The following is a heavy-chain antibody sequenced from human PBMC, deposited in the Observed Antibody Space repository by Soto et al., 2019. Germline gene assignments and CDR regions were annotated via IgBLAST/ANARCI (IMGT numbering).Heavy chain of an antibody. CDR3: ARLPYYDFWSGYSPLYYYYMDV. CDR1: GGSISRYY. D-gene: IGHD3-3*01. Sequence: SETLSLTCTVSGGSISRYYWSWIRQPPGKGLEWIGYIYYSGSTNYNPSLKSRVTISVDTSKNQFSLKLSSVTAADTAVYYCARLPYYDFWSGYSPLYYYYMDVWGKGTTVTVSS. J-gene: IGHJ6*03. V-gene: IGHV4-59*08. CDR2: IYYSGST.